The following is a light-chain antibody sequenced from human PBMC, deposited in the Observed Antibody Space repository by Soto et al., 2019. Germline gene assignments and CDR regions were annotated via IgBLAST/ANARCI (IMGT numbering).Light chain of an antibody. CDR1: QTGSSN. V-gene: IGKV3-15*01. J-gene: IGKJ1*01. CDR3: QQYNVWPPWT. Sequence: EIVMTQSPATRSVSAGERASLSCRASQTGSSNLAWYQQKLGQAPRLLIYGASTRATGVPARFSGSGSGTEFTLTISSLQSEDFAVYYCQQYNVWPPWTFGQGTKVDIK. CDR2: GAS.